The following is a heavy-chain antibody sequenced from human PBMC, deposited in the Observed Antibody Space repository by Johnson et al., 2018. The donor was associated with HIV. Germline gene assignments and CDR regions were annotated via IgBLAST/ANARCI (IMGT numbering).Heavy chain of an antibody. CDR2: IRNDGSNK. CDR3: AKVRRAYYEDAYDI. V-gene: IGHV3-30*02. J-gene: IGHJ3*02. D-gene: IGHD3-22*01. Sequence: QVQLVESGGGVVQPGGSLILSCEASRFTFSSYGMHWVRQAPGKGLEWVAFIRNDGSNKNYGDSVKGRFTISRDNSKNTLYLKMNSLRAEDTAVYYRAKVRRAYYEDAYDIWGQGTMVTVSS. CDR1: RFTFSSYG.